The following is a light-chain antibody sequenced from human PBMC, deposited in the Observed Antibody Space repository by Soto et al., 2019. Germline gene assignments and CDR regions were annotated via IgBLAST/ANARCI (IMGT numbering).Light chain of an antibody. V-gene: IGLV2-23*01. CDR3: CSYAGSSTLV. CDR2: EGS. J-gene: IGLJ2*01. CDR1: SSDVGSYNL. Sequence: QSALTQVAFVSGSRGQSITISCTGTSSDVGSYNLVSWYQQHPGNAPKLMIYEGSKRPSGISNRFSGSKSGNTASLTISGLQAEDEADYYCCSYAGSSTLVFGGGTKLTAL.